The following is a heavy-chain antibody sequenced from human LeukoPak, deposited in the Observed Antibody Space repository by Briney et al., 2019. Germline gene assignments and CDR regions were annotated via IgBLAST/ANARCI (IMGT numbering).Heavy chain of an antibody. CDR1: GYSFIRNW. CDR3: ARLGTSATYFDL. V-gene: IGHV5-51*01. CDR2: IYPGDSDT. D-gene: IGHD2-15*01. Sequence: GESLKISCKGSGYSFIRNWIGWVRHMPGKGLEWMAIIYPGDSDTRYSPSFQGQVTISADKSISTAYLQWSSLTASDTAMYYCARLGTSATYFDLWGQGTLVTVSS. J-gene: IGHJ4*02.